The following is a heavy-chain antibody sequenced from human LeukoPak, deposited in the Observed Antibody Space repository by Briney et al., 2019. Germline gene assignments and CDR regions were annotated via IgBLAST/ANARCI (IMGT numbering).Heavy chain of an antibody. V-gene: IGHV4-30-4*01. J-gene: IGHJ4*02. CDR3: AREDVGDYVFDY. Sequence: TSETLSLTCTVSGGSISSGDYYWSWIRQPPGKGLVWIGYIYYSGSTYYNPSLKSRVTISVDTSKNQFSLKLSSVTAADTAVYYCAREDVGDYVFDYWGQGTLVTVSS. CDR2: IYYSGST. D-gene: IGHD4-17*01. CDR1: GGSISSGDYY.